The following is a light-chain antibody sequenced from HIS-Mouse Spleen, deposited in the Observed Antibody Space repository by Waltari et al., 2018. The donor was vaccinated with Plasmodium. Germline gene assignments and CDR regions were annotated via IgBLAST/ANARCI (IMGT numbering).Light chain of an antibody. Sequence: EIVLTQSPGTLSLSPGERATLSCRASQSVSSSDLAWYQQKPGQAPRLLIYGAASRATGIPDRFRGSGSGTDFTLTISRLEPEDFAVYYCQQYGSSPWTFGQGTKVEIK. CDR3: QQYGSSPWT. V-gene: IGKV3-20*01. CDR1: QSVSSSD. J-gene: IGKJ1*01. CDR2: GAA.